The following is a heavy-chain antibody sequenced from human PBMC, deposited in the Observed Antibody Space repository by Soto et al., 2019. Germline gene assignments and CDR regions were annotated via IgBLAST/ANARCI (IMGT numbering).Heavy chain of an antibody. CDR3: ARGEQYSGRIFDY. V-gene: IGHV6-1*01. J-gene: IGHJ4*01. Sequence: SPTLSLTCAIPGDSVSSNSAGWSWVRQSPSRGLEWLGRTYYRSKWYYEYAVSVRGRITINPDTSKNQYSLQLNSVTPEDTAVYLCARGEQYSGRIFDYWGQGTLVTVSS. CDR2: TYYRSKWYY. D-gene: IGHD1-26*01. CDR1: GDSVSSNSAG.